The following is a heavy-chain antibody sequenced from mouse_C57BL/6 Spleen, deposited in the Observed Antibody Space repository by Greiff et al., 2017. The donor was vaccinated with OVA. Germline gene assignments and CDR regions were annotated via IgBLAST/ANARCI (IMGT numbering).Heavy chain of an antibody. CDR1: GYSFTGYY. J-gene: IGHJ2*01. Sequence: VQLKESGPELVKPGASVKISCKASGYSFTGYYMNWVKQSPEKSLEWIGEINPSTGGTTYNQKFKAKATLTVDKSSSTAYMQLKSLTSEDSAVYYCARSYDSYFDYWGQGTTLTVSS. CDR2: INPSTGGT. D-gene: IGHD2-4*01. CDR3: ARSYDSYFDY. V-gene: IGHV1-42*01.